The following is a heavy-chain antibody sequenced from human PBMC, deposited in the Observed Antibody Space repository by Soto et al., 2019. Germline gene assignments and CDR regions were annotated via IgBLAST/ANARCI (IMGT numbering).Heavy chain of an antibody. J-gene: IGHJ4*02. D-gene: IGHD1-1*01. Sequence: PGGSLRLSCAASGFTFNTYHMNWVRQAPGKGLEWVSGISGSGDTTYYADSVKGRFTISRDNSKNTLYLQINRLRADDTAVYYCAPRQTGTTWLDHWGQGTLVTVSS. V-gene: IGHV3-23*01. CDR2: ISGSGDTT. CDR1: GFTFNTYH. CDR3: APRQTGTTWLDH.